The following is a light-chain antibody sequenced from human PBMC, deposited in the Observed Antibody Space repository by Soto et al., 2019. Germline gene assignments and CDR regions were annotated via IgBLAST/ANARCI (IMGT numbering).Light chain of an antibody. CDR1: QSVLYSSNNKNY. J-gene: IGKJ2*01. CDR2: WAS. V-gene: IGKV4-1*01. Sequence: DIVMTQSPESLAVSLGERATINCKSSQSVLYSSNNKNYLAWYQQKPGQPPTLLFYWASTRQSGVPDRFSGSGSETDFTLTITNLQAEDLAIYYCHQYFTSPFAFGQGTRLEI. CDR3: HQYFTSPFA.